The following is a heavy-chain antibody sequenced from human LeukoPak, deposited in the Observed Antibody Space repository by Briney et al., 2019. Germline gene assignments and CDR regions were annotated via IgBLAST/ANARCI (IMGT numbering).Heavy chain of an antibody. J-gene: IGHJ6*03. CDR1: GGSFSGYY. D-gene: IGHD3-3*01. CDR3: ARGRPHYDFWSGYYTGINPRYYYYYYMDV. Sequence: SETLSLTCAVYGGSFSGYYWSWIRHPPGKGLEWIGEINHSGSTNYNPSLKSRVTISVDTSKNQFSLKLSSVTAADTAVYYCARGRPHYDFWSGYYTGINPRYYYYYYMDVWGKGTTVTVSS. CDR2: INHSGST. V-gene: IGHV4-34*01.